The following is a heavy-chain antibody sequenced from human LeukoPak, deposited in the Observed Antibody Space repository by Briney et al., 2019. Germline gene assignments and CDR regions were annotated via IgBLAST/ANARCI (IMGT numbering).Heavy chain of an antibody. CDR2: IWYDGSNK. Sequence: PGGSLRLSCAASGFTFSSYGMHWVRQAPGKGLEWVAVIWYDGSNKYYADSVKGRFTISRDNSKNTLYLQMNSMRAEDTAVYFCAREESSTWYGAYWGQGTRVTVSS. CDR3: AREESSTWYGAY. J-gene: IGHJ4*02. CDR1: GFTFSSYG. D-gene: IGHD6-13*01. V-gene: IGHV3-33*01.